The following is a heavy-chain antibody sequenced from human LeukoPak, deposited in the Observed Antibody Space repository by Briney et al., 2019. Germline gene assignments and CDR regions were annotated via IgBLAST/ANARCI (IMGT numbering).Heavy chain of an antibody. CDR2: ISAYNGNT. CDR1: GYTFTSSG. D-gene: IGHD1-26*01. Sequence: ASVKVSCKASGYTFTSSGISWVRQAPGQGLEWMGWISAYNGNTNYAQKLQGRVTMTTDTSTSTAYMELRSLRSDDTAVYYCASRSGSYHYYYYGMDVWGQGTTVTVSS. V-gene: IGHV1-18*01. J-gene: IGHJ6*02. CDR3: ASRSGSYHYYYYGMDV.